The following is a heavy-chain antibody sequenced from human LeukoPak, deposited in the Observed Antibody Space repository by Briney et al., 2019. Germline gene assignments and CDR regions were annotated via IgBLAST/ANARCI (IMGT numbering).Heavy chain of an antibody. D-gene: IGHD1-1*01. J-gene: IGHJ5*02. CDR2: ISAYNDNT. Sequence: ASVKVSCKPSGYTSSSYGISWIRQAPGQGLEWMGWISAYNDNTNYAQIFQGRVTMTTDTSMSTAYMELRSLRSDDTAVYYCARDVPGSIGTTARFDPWGQGTLVTVSS. CDR1: GYTSSSYG. V-gene: IGHV1-18*01. CDR3: ARDVPGSIGTTARFDP.